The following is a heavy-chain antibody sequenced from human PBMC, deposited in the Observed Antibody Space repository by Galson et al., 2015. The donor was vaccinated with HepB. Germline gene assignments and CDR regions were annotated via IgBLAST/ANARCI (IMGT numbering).Heavy chain of an antibody. Sequence: SLRLSCAASGFTFSNAWMNWVRQAPGKGLEWVGRIKSKTDGGTTDYAAPVKGRFTISRDDSKNTLYLQMNSLKTEDTAVYYCTTGDGSGSYYLYYYYYYYMDVWGKGTTVTVSS. CDR3: TTGDGSGSYYLYYYYYYYMDV. CDR2: IKSKTDGGTT. J-gene: IGHJ6*03. D-gene: IGHD3-10*01. CDR1: GFTFSNAW. V-gene: IGHV3-15*07.